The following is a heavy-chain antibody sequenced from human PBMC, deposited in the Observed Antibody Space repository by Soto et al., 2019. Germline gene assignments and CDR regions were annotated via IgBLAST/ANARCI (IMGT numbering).Heavy chain of an antibody. D-gene: IGHD3-16*02. CDR1: GFTFSSYA. CDR2: ISGRGST. Sequence: VQLLESWGGLLQPGESLRLSCAASGFTFSSYAMSWVRQAPGKGLEWVSSISGRGSTNYADSVKGRFTISRDNSKNTLYLQMNSLRADDTAVYYCAKEKDYEYVWGTYRYASDNWGQGTLVTVSS. J-gene: IGHJ4*02. V-gene: IGHV3-23*01. CDR3: AKEKDYEYVWGTYRYASDN.